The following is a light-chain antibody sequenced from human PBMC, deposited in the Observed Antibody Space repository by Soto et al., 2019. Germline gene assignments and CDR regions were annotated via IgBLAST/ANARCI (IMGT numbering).Light chain of an antibody. V-gene: IGKV4-1*01. CDR2: WAS. J-gene: IGKJ4*01. CDR3: QQYYTTLALT. Sequence: DIVMTQSPDSLAVSLGERATINCKSSQSVLYTSNNKNYLAWYQQKPGQPPKLLIYWASTRESGVPDRFSGSGSGTDFTLTISSLQAEDVAVYYYQQYYTTLALTFGGGTKVEI. CDR1: QSVLYTSNNKNY.